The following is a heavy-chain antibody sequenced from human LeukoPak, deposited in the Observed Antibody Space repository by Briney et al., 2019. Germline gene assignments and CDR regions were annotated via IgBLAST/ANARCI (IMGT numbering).Heavy chain of an antibody. CDR1: GGSISYNSYY. D-gene: IGHD1-26*01. CDR3: ARRRSYSNFDY. CDR2: IYYSGST. J-gene: IGHJ4*02. V-gene: IGHV4-39*01. Sequence: SETLSLTCTVSGGSISYNSYYWGWIRQPPGKGLEWIGSIYYSGSTYYNPSLKSRVTISVDTSKNQFSLKLSSVTAADTAVYYCARRRSYSNFDYWGQGTLVTVSS.